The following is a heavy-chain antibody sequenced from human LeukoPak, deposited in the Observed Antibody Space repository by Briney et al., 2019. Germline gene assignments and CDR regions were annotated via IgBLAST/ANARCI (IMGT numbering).Heavy chain of an antibody. J-gene: IGHJ4*02. Sequence: PGGSLRLSCAATGFTFSSYAMSWVRQAPGKGLEWDSGISGSGGSTYYADSAKGRFTISRDNSKNTLYLQMNRLRAEDTAVYYCAKDPWYSSGWWDYWGQGTLVTVSS. CDR3: AKDPWYSSGWWDY. CDR2: ISGSGGST. V-gene: IGHV3-23*01. CDR1: GFTFSSYA. D-gene: IGHD6-19*01.